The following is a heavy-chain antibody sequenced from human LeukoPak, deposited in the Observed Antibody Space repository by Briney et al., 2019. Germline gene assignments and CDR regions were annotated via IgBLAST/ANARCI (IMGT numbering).Heavy chain of an antibody. Sequence: ASVKVSCKASGYTFSSYAMHWVRQAPGQRLEWMGWINAGNGNTKFSHEFQGRVTITADKSTSTAYMELSSLRSEDTAVYYCARVLSPGGSGSYYTWGQGTLVTVSS. CDR3: ARVLSPGGSGSYYT. J-gene: IGHJ5*02. CDR1: GYTFSSYA. CDR2: INAGNGNT. D-gene: IGHD3-10*01. V-gene: IGHV1-3*03.